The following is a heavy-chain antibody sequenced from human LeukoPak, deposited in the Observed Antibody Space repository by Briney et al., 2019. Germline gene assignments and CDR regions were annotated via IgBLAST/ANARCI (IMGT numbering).Heavy chain of an antibody. CDR1: GFTFSSYW. CDR3: ARDSGSAYYYGSGTYYYDAFDF. CDR2: IRQDESEK. Sequence: GGSLRLSCAASGFTFSSYWMTWVRQAPGKGLEWVANIRQDESEKYYVDSVRGRFTISRDNAKNSLYLQMNSLRAEDTAVYYCARDSGSAYYYGSGTYYYDAFDFWGQGTTVTVSS. D-gene: IGHD3-10*01. V-gene: IGHV3-7*01. J-gene: IGHJ3*01.